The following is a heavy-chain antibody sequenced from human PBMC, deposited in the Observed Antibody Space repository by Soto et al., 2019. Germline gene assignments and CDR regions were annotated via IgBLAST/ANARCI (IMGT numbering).Heavy chain of an antibody. V-gene: IGHV4-4*02. CDR1: GTSISSNFW. Sequence: QVHLQESGPGLVKPSGTLSLTCAVSGTSISSNFWWSWVRQPPGKGLEWIGEVHPSGTTNYNPSLKSRDTISVDKSKNQLSLNLNSVTAADTAVFYCTRHVGVPGTRGFDYWGQGTQVAVSS. CDR3: TRHVGVPGTRGFDY. D-gene: IGHD6-19*01. CDR2: VHPSGTT. J-gene: IGHJ4*02.